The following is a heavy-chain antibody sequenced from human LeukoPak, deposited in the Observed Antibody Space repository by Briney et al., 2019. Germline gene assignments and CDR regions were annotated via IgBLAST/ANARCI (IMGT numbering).Heavy chain of an antibody. V-gene: IGHV4-61*02. D-gene: IGHD5-24*01. CDR1: GGSISSGSYY. CDR3: ARAHSRGYYYYMDV. J-gene: IGHJ6*03. CDR2: IYTSGST. Sequence: SQTLSLTCTVSGGSISSGSYYWSWIRQPAGKGLEWIGRIYTSGSTNYNPSLKSRVTMSVDTSKNQFSLKLSSVTAADTAVYYCARAHSRGYYYYMDVWGKGTTVTISS.